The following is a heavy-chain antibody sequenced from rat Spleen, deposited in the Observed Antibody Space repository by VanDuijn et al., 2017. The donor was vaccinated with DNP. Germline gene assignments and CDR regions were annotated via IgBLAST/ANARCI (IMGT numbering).Heavy chain of an antibody. CDR1: GYSITSCCR. D-gene: IGHD1-11*01. Sequence: VQLQESGPGLVEPSQSLSLTCSVTGYSITSCCRWTWIRKFPGDKLEWMVYINSAGNTNYNPSLKSRISITRDTPKNQFFLQVNSVTTEDTATYYCARSRGAMDAWGQGTSVTVSS. CDR2: INSAGNT. CDR3: ARSRGAMDA. J-gene: IGHJ4*01. V-gene: IGHV3-3*01.